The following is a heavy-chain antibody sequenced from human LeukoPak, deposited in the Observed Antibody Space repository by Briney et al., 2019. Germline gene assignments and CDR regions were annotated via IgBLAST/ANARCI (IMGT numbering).Heavy chain of an antibody. V-gene: IGHV3-30*04. J-gene: IGHJ4*02. CDR3: ARRVSSTTGLYYFDY. Sequence: PGGSLRLSCAASGFTFSSYAMHWVRQAPGKGLEWVAVISYDGSNKYYADSVKGRFTISRDNSKNTLYLQMNSLRAEDTAVYYCARRVSSTTGLYYFDYWGQGTLVTVSS. CDR1: GFTFSSYA. D-gene: IGHD6-13*01. CDR2: ISYDGSNK.